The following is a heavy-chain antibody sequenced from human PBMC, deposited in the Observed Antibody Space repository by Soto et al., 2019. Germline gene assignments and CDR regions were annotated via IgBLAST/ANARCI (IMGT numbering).Heavy chain of an antibody. D-gene: IGHD2-21*01. J-gene: IGHJ5*02. CDR2: IIPTFGSP. CDR1: SDTFSSYA. Sequence: SVQVSCKASSDTFSSYAITWVRQAPAQGLEWMGGIIPTFGSPKYAQNFQGRLTITADDSTYTASMELASLTSDDTAVYYCARAVVPKYKWFDPWGQGTMVTVSS. V-gene: IGHV1-69*13. CDR3: ARAVVPKYKWFDP.